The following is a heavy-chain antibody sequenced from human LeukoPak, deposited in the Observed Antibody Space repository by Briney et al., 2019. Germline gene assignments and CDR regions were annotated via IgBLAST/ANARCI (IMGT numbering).Heavy chain of an antibody. Sequence: GGSLRLSCAASGFTFSNYAMQWVRQAPGKGLEYVAGIRSNGYTTYYANSVKGRFTISRDISKNTLYLQMGSLRVEDMAVYYCARFDRDGYAFWYFDLWGRCTLVTVPS. J-gene: IGHJ2*01. CDR2: IRSNGYTT. D-gene: IGHD5-24*01. CDR3: ARFDRDGYAFWYFDL. CDR1: GFTFSNYA. V-gene: IGHV3-64*01.